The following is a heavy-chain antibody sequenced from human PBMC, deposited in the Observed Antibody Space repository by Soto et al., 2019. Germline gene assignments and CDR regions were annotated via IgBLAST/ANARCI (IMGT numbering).Heavy chain of an antibody. V-gene: IGHV1-69*09. D-gene: IGHD6-25*01. J-gene: IGHJ4*02. CDR3: ATMKRARLDS. Sequence: QEQVVQSGPAMKEPGSSVKVSCRASGIMSSGYGFSWVRQAPGQGLEWVGMINPILDSTHYAQNVQGRVSLSVDKSTDTAYLEVTSLRLEDTAIYFCATMKRARLDSWGRGTVVTVSS. CDR1: GIMSSGYG. CDR2: INPILDST.